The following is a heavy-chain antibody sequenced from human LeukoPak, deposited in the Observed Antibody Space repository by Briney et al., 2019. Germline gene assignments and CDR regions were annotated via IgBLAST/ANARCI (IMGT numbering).Heavy chain of an antibody. V-gene: IGHV3-48*01. CDR1: GFTFSSYS. CDR3: ARGEYDFWSGSPSRFDY. J-gene: IGHJ4*02. Sequence: GGSLRLSCAASGFTFSSYSMNWVRQAPGKGLEWVSYISSSSSTIYYADSVKGRFTISRDNAKNSLYLQMNSLRAEDTAVYYCARGEYDFWSGSPSRFDYWGQGTRVTVSS. D-gene: IGHD3-3*01. CDR2: ISSSSSTI.